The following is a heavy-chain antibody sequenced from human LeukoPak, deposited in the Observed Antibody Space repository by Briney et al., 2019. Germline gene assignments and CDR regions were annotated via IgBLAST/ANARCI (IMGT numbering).Heavy chain of an antibody. Sequence: SETLSLTCTVSGDSITSYYWSWIRQPPGKGLEWIGYIYYTGSTNHNPSLKSRITISIDTSKNQFSLKLSSVTAADTAVYYCARGSGYSSSWYGYYFDYWGQGTLVTVSS. CDR3: ARGSGYSSSWYGYYFDY. V-gene: IGHV4-59*08. D-gene: IGHD6-13*01. CDR1: GDSITSYY. J-gene: IGHJ4*02. CDR2: IYYTGST.